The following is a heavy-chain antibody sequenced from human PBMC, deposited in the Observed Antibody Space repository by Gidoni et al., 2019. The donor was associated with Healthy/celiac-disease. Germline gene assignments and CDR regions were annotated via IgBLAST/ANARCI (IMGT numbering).Heavy chain of an antibody. CDR2: IYSGGST. V-gene: IGHV3-66*01. CDR1: GFTVRSNY. CDR3: ARVSYDFWSGYYMDV. Sequence: EVQLVASGGGLVQPGGSLRLSCAASGFTVRSNYMSWVRQAPGKGLEWVSVIYSGGSTYYADSVKGRFTISRDNSKNTLYLQMNSLRAEDTAVYYCARVSYDFWSGYYMDVWGKGTTVTVSS. J-gene: IGHJ6*03. D-gene: IGHD3-3*01.